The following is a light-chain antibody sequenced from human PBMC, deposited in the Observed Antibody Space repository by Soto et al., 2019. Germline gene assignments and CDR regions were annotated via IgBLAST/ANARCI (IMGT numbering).Light chain of an antibody. CDR1: SSNIGAGYD. J-gene: IGLJ2*01. V-gene: IGLV1-40*01. CDR3: QSYDSSLDVV. CDR2: GNS. Sequence: QSVLTQPPSVSGAPGQRVTISCTGSSSNIGAGYDVHWYQQLPGTAPKLLIYGNSNRPSGVPDRFSGSKSGTSASLAITGLQAEDGAEYYCQSYDSSLDVVFGGGTKLTVL.